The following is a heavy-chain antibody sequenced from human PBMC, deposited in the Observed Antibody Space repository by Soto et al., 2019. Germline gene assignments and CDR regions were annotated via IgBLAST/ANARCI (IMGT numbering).Heavy chain of an antibody. J-gene: IGHJ4*02. V-gene: IGHV3-7*03. Sequence: EVQMVESEGGLVQPGGSLRLSCAASGFIFRNFWMSWVRQTPGKGLEWVASIKHDGSEKYYVDSMKGRFTISRDNAKNSLYLRMNSLRVADTAVYYCTRPYFNSSGPYFDYWGQGTLVTVSS. CDR1: GFIFRNFW. CDR3: TRPYFNSSGPYFDY. CDR2: IKHDGSEK. D-gene: IGHD3-22*01.